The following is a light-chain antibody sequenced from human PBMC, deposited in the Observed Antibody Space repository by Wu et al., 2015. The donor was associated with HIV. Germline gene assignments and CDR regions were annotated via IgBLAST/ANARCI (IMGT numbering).Light chain of an antibody. CDR3: QQRSSWPLT. J-gene: IGKJ4*01. Sequence: EVVLTQSPATLSLSPGERATLSCRTSQSVSKYLAWYQQKPGQAPRLLIYDASNKGTGIPARFSGSGSGTDFTLTISNLEPEDFAVYYCQQRSSWPLTFGGGTRVEIK. CDR2: DAS. V-gene: IGKV3-11*01. CDR1: QSVSKY.